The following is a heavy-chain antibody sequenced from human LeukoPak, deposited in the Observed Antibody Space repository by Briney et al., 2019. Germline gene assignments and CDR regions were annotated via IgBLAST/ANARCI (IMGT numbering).Heavy chain of an antibody. CDR1: GGSISTSKW. D-gene: IGHD3-22*01. J-gene: IGHJ3*02. CDR2: IYYSGST. V-gene: IGHV4-4*02. Sequence: SETLSLTCAVSGGSISTSKWWSWVRQPPGKELEWIGEIYYSGSTNYNPSLNDRVTISVDTSKNQFSLKLNSVTAADTAVYYCARLLLGYDSSGYYYVDAFDIWGQGTMVTVSS. CDR3: ARLLLGYDSSGYYYVDAFDI.